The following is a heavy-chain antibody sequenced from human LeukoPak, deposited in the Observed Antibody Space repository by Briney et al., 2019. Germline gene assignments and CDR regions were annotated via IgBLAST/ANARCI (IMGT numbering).Heavy chain of an antibody. CDR2: ISYDGSNK. Sequence: PGGSLRLSCAASGFTFSSYAMHWVRQAPGKGLEWVAVISYDGSNKYYADSVKGRFTISRDNSKNTLYLQMNSLRAEDTAVYYCARDRSSGWSFDPWGQETLVTVSS. J-gene: IGHJ5*02. CDR1: GFTFSSYA. CDR3: ARDRSSGWSFDP. V-gene: IGHV3-30-3*01. D-gene: IGHD6-19*01.